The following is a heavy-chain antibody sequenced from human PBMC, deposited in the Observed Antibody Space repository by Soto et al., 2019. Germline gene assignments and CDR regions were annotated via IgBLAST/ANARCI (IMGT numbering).Heavy chain of an antibody. Sequence: ASETLSLTCTVSGGSLSSYYWGWIRQSPGKGLEWIGSIFYSGSFNHNPSLKSRATISLDTSKNQFSLKLTSVTAADTAVYYCARVPATVTTEEYGMDVWGQGTTVTVSS. J-gene: IGHJ6*02. CDR3: ARVPATVTTEEYGMDV. CDR1: GGSLSSYY. D-gene: IGHD4-17*01. V-gene: IGHV4-59*01. CDR2: IFYSGSF.